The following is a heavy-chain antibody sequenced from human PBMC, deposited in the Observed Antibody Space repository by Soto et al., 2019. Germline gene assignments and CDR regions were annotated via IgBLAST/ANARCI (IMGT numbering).Heavy chain of an antibody. J-gene: IGHJ4*02. V-gene: IGHV1-18*01. D-gene: IGHD3-22*01. CDR3: ARAPDHSDSSGYVDY. Sequence: QVQLVQSGPEVKKPGASVKVSCKASGYTFSNFAISWVRQAPGQGLEWMGWISAYNGNTNFAQKLQGRVTVTTDTSTSTAYMELRSLRSDDTAVYYCARAPDHSDSSGYVDYWGQGTLVTVSS. CDR1: GYTFSNFA. CDR2: ISAYNGNT.